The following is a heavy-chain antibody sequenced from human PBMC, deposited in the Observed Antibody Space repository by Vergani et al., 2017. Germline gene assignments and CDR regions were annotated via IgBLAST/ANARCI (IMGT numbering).Heavy chain of an antibody. CDR2: IIPIFGTA. Sequence: QVQLVQSGAEVKKPGSSVKVSCKASGGTLSSYAISWVRQAPGQGLERMGRIIPIFGTANYAQKFQGRVTITADESTSTAYMELSSLSPEDTAVYYCARDYSSTSGRAFDFWGQGTKVTVSS. D-gene: IGHD2-2*01. CDR3: ARDYSSTSGRAFDF. CDR1: GGTLSSYA. J-gene: IGHJ3*01. V-gene: IGHV1-69*13.